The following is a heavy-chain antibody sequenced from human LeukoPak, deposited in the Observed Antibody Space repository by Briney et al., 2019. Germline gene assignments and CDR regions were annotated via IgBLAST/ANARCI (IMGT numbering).Heavy chain of an antibody. Sequence: SGTLSLTCALAGGSIKNYYWSWIRQPLGKGLEWIGYVYYTGTTSYNPSLKSRVTLSVETSKNQSSLTLNSVTAADTAVYHCARQSDPYYHYGLDFWGQGTTVIVSS. V-gene: IGHV4-59*01. CDR3: ARQSDPYYHYGLDF. CDR2: VYYTGTT. CDR1: GGSIKNYY. J-gene: IGHJ6*02.